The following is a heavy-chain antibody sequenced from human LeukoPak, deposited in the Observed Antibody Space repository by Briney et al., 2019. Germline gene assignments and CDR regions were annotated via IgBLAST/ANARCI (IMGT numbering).Heavy chain of an antibody. CDR2: ISYDGSNK. D-gene: IGHD3-3*01. J-gene: IGHJ4*02. Sequence: GGSLRLPCAASGFTFSSYAMSWVRQAPGKGLEWVAVISYDGSNKYYADSVKGRFTISRDNSKSTLYLQMNSLRAEDTAVYYCARVSSYDFWSDGYWGQGTLVTVSS. V-gene: IGHV3-30-3*01. CDR1: GFTFSSYA. CDR3: ARVSSYDFWSDGY.